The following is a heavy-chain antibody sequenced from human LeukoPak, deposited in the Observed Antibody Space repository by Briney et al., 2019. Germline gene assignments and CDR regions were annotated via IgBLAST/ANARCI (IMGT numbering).Heavy chain of an antibody. CDR3: ARDTMARNYYYYGMDV. V-gene: IGHV1-2*02. D-gene: IGHD3-3*01. CDR1: GYTFTGYY. J-gene: IGHJ6*02. Sequence: ASVKVSCKASGYTFTGYYMHWVRQAPGQGLEWMGWINPNSGGTNYAQKFQGRVTMTRDTSISTAYMELSRLRSDDTAVYYCARDTMARNYYYYGMDVRGQGTTVTVSS. CDR2: INPNSGGT.